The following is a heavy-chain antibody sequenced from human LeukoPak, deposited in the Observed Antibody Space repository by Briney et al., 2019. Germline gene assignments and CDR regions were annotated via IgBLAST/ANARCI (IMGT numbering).Heavy chain of an antibody. CDR1: GYTFTGYY. CDR3: AREGGMVRPYYYYMDV. D-gene: IGHD3-10*01. J-gene: IGHJ6*03. V-gene: IGHV1-2*02. Sequence: GASVKVSCKASGYTFTGYYMHWVRQAPGQGLEWMGWINPNSGGTNYAQKFQGRVTMTRDTSISTAYMELSRLRSDDTAVYYSAREGGMVRPYYYYMDVWGKGTTVTISS. CDR2: INPNSGGT.